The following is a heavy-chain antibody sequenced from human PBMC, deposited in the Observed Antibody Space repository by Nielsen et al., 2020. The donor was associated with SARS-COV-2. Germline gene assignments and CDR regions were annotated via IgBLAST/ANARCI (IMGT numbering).Heavy chain of an antibody. D-gene: IGHD2-2*01. V-gene: IGHV3-64*01. CDR1: GFTFSSYA. J-gene: IGHJ6*03. Sequence: GESLKISCAASGFTFSSYAMHWVRQAPGKGLEYVSAISSSGGSTYYANSVKGRFTISRDNSKNTLYLQMGSLRAEDMAVYYCARDGRVPAATEGHYYYYMDVWGKGTTVTVSS. CDR3: ARDGRVPAATEGHYYYYMDV. CDR2: ISSSGGST.